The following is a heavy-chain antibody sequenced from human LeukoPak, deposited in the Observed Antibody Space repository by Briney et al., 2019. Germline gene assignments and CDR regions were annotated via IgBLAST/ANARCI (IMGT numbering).Heavy chain of an antibody. Sequence: SETLSLTCTVSGGTISSSSYYWGWLRQPPGKGLEWIGSIYYSGSTYYNPSLKSRVTISVDTYKNQFSLKLSSVTAADTAVYYCASSLWEDYWGQGTLVTVSS. D-gene: IGHD1-26*01. CDR1: GGTISSSSYY. CDR2: IYYSGST. V-gene: IGHV4-39*01. J-gene: IGHJ4*02. CDR3: ASSLWEDY.